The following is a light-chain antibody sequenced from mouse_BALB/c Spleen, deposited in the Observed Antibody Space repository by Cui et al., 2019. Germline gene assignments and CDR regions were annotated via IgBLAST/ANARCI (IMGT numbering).Light chain of an antibody. CDR2: GAS. V-gene: IGKV8-28*01. Sequence: DIVMTQSPSSLSVSAGEKVTMSCKSSQSLLNSRNQKNYLAWYQQKPGQPPKLLIYGASTRESGVPDRFTGSGSGTDFTLTISSVQAEDLAVYYCQNDHSYPLTFGAGTKLELK. J-gene: IGKJ5*01. CDR1: QSLLNSRNQKNY. CDR3: QNDHSYPLT.